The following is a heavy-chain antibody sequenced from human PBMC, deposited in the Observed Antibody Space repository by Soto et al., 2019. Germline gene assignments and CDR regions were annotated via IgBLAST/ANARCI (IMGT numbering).Heavy chain of an antibody. CDR2: IYYSGST. D-gene: IGHD3-22*01. J-gene: IGHJ4*02. Sequence: SETLSLTCTVSGVSISSGDYYWSWIRQPPGKGLEWIGYIYYSGSTYYNPSLKSRVTISVDTSKNQFSLKLSSVTAADTAVYYCARDDGTYYYDSSGSSLFDYWGQGTLVTVSS. CDR1: GVSISSGDYY. V-gene: IGHV4-30-4*01. CDR3: ARDDGTYYYDSSGSSLFDY.